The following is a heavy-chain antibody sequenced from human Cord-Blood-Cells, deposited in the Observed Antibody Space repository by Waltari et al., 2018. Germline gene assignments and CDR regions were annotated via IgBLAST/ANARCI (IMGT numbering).Heavy chain of an antibody. CDR3: ARRAVIAFDI. D-gene: IGHD3-22*01. CDR1: GGSISSSSYY. V-gene: IGHV4-39*01. Sequence: QLQLQESGPGLVKPSETLSLTCTVSGGSISSSSYYWGWIRQPPGKGLEWIGSIYYSGSTYYHPSRKSRVTISVDTSKNQFSLKLSSVTAADTAVYYCARRAVIAFDIWGQGTMVTVSS. J-gene: IGHJ3*02. CDR2: IYYSGST.